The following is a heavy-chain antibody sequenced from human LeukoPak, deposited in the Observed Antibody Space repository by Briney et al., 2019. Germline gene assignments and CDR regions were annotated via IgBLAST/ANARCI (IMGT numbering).Heavy chain of an antibody. J-gene: IGHJ4*02. Sequence: SETLSLTCTVSGGSISSYYWSWIRQPPGKGLEWIGYIYHSGSTYYNPSLKSRVTISVDRSKNQFSLKLSSVTAADTAVYYCVRVGNSIAARPNYFDYWGQGTLVTVSS. CDR1: GGSISSYY. CDR2: IYHSGST. D-gene: IGHD6-6*01. CDR3: VRVGNSIAARPNYFDY. V-gene: IGHV4-59*12.